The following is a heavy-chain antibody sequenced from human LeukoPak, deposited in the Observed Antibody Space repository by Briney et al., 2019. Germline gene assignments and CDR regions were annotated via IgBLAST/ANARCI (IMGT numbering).Heavy chain of an antibody. J-gene: IGHJ4*02. V-gene: IGHV1-18*01. Sequence: GASVKVSCKASGYTFTSHGISWVRQAPGQGLEWMGWIRPSTGDTDYALNLQGRVTLTTDTSTSTAYMELRSLRSDDTAVYYCARDRDHLFDYWGQGTLVTVSS. CDR1: GYTFTSHG. CDR3: ARDRDHLFDY. CDR2: IRPSTGDT. D-gene: IGHD1-14*01.